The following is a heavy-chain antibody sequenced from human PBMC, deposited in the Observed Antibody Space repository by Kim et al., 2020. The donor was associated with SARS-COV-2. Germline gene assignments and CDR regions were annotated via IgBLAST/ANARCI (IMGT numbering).Heavy chain of an antibody. CDR1: GFTFSSYA. Sequence: GGSLRLSCAASGFTFSSYAMSWVRQAPGKGLEWVSAISGSGGSTYYADSVKGRFTISRDNSKNTLYLQMNSLRAEDTAVYYCAKDLPERWLGYYYYYYGMDVWGQGTTVTVSS. V-gene: IGHV3-23*01. CDR3: AKDLPERWLGYYYYYYGMDV. D-gene: IGHD6-19*01. J-gene: IGHJ6*02. CDR2: ISGSGGST.